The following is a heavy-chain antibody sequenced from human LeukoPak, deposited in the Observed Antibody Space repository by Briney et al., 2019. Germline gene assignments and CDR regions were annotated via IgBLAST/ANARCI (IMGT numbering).Heavy chain of an antibody. Sequence: TQTLSLTCTVSGGSISSGDYYWSWIRQPPGKGLEWIGYIYYSGSTYYNPSLKSRVTISVDTSKNQFSLKLSSVTAADTAVYYCARESGYSSSHAFDYWGQGTLVTVSS. J-gene: IGHJ4*02. CDR2: IYYSGST. V-gene: IGHV4-30-4*08. D-gene: IGHD6-13*01. CDR3: ARESGYSSSHAFDY. CDR1: GGSISSGDYY.